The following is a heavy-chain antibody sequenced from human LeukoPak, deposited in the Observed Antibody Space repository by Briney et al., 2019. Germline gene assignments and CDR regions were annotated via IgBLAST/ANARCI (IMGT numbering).Heavy chain of an antibody. D-gene: IGHD2-8*01. CDR3: ARDQRLVYAPSNAFDI. J-gene: IGHJ3*02. CDR1: GYTFTGYY. CDR2: INPNSGGT. V-gene: IGHV1-2*02. Sequence: ASVKVSCKASGYTFTGYYMHWVRQAPGQGLEWMGWINPNSGGTKYGQKFQGRVTMTRDTSISTAYMELSRLRSDDTAVYYCARDQRLVYAPSNAFDIWGQGTMVTVSS.